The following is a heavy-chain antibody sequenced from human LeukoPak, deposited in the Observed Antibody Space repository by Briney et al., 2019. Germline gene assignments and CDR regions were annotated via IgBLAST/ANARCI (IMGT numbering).Heavy chain of an antibody. Sequence: GGSLRLSCAASGFTFSSYWMSWVRQAPGKGLEWVANIKQDGSEKYYVDSVKGRFTISRDNAKNSLYLQMNSLRDEDTAVYYCARAEVGPDYYYGMDVWAQGTTVTVSS. V-gene: IGHV3-7*01. CDR1: GFTFSSYW. CDR3: ARAEVGPDYYYGMDV. D-gene: IGHD2-15*01. CDR2: IKQDGSEK. J-gene: IGHJ6*02.